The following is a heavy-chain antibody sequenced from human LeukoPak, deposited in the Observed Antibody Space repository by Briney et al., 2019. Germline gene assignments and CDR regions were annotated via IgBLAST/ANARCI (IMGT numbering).Heavy chain of an antibody. J-gene: IGHJ6*03. V-gene: IGHV4-34*01. D-gene: IGHD3-10*01. CDR1: GGSFSGYY. Sequence: KPSETLSLTCAVYGGSFSGYYWSWIRQPPGKGLEWIGEINHSGSTNYNPSLKSRVTISVDTSKNQFSLKLNSVTAADTAVYYCARGSVFLSMDVWGKGTTVTISS. CDR3: ARGSVFLSMDV. CDR2: INHSGST.